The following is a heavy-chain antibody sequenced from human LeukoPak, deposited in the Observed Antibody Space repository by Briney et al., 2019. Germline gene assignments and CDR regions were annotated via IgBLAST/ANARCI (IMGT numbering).Heavy chain of an antibody. J-gene: IGHJ3*02. V-gene: IGHV3-74*01. CDR1: GFTFSSYK. D-gene: IGHD2-15*01. CDR3: ARQDIPQALYGFDI. CDR2: LNENGIT. Sequence: PGGSLRLSCAASGFTFSSYKMYWVRQAPGKGPVWVSRLNENGITNYADSVMGRFAISSDNAKSTLFLQMNSLRVDDTTVYYCARQDIPQALYGFDIWGQGTMVTVSS.